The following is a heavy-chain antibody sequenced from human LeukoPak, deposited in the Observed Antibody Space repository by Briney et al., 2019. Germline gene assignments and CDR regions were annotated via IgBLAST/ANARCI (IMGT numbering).Heavy chain of an antibody. Sequence: GGSLRLSCAASGFTFSSYGMHWVRQAPGKGLEWVAVISYDGSNKYYADSVKGRFTISRDNSKNTLYLQMNSLRAEDAAVYYCVPDCSSTSCYGAYFDYWGQGTLVTVSS. CDR3: VPDCSSTSCYGAYFDY. D-gene: IGHD2-2*01. J-gene: IGHJ4*02. CDR1: GFTFSSYG. CDR2: ISYDGSNK. V-gene: IGHV3-30*03.